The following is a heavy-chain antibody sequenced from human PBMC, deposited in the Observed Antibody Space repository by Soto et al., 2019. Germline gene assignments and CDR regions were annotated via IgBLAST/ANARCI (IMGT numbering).Heavy chain of an antibody. D-gene: IGHD3-16*02. CDR1: GFTFSSYW. Sequence: GGSLRLSCAASGFTFSSYWMSWVRQAPGKGLEWVANIKQDGSEKYYVDSVKGRFTISRDNAKNSLYLQMNSLRAEDTAVYYCARFLTFGGVIAGPFDYWGQGTLVTVSS. CDR2: IKQDGSEK. CDR3: ARFLTFGGVIAGPFDY. J-gene: IGHJ4*02. V-gene: IGHV3-7*01.